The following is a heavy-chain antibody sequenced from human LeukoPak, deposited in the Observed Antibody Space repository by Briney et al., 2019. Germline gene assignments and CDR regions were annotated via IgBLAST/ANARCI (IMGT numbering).Heavy chain of an antibody. CDR3: AKDNGNWYLDI. J-gene: IGHJ2*01. V-gene: IGHV3-9*01. CDR2: ISWNSGSI. CDR1: GFKFGDYS. Sequence: GGSLRLSCAASGFKFGDYSMNWVRQGPGKGLEWVSCISWNSGSIDYADSVKGRFTISRDNAKNSLYLQMNSLRAEDTAFYYCAKDNGNWYLDIWGRGTLVTVSS.